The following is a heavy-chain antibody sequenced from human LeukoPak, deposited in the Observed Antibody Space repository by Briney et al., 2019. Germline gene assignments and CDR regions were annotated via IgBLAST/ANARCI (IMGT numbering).Heavy chain of an antibody. V-gene: IGHV5-51*01. CDR1: GYSFTNYW. J-gene: IGHJ4*02. CDR3: ARFHLPYGDLYFDY. Sequence: GESLKISCKGSGYSFTNYWIGWVRQMPGKGLDWMGIIYPGDSDTRYSPSFQGQVTISADKSISTAYLQWSSLKASDTAMYYCARFHLPYGDLYFDYWGQGTLVTVSS. D-gene: IGHD4-17*01. CDR2: IYPGDSDT.